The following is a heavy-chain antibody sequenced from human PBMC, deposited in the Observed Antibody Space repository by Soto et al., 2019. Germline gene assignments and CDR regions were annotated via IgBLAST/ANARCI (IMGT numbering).Heavy chain of an antibody. J-gene: IGHJ5*02. CDR2: ISYDGSNK. CDR1: GFTFSSYG. D-gene: IGHD3-3*01. V-gene: IGHV3-30*18. CDR3: AKDHELAGYDFWSGVNWFDP. Sequence: GGSLRLSCAASGFTFSSYGMHWVRQAPGKGLEWVAVISYDGSNKYYADSVKGRFTISRDNSKNTLYLQMNSLRAEDTAVYYCAKDHELAGYDFWSGVNWFDPWGQGTLVTVSS.